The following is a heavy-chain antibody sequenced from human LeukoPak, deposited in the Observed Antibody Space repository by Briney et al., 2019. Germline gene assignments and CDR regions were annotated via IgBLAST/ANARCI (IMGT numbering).Heavy chain of an antibody. Sequence: GGSLRLSCAGSGFTFSSYSMNWVRQAPGKGLEWVAVISYDGSNKYYADSVKGRFTISRDNSKNTLYLQMNSLRAEDTAVFYCARGGYYYGSGSYVGNWGQGTLVTVSS. V-gene: IGHV3-30*03. CDR2: ISYDGSNK. J-gene: IGHJ4*02. CDR1: GFTFSSYS. D-gene: IGHD3-10*01. CDR3: ARGGYYYGSGSYVGN.